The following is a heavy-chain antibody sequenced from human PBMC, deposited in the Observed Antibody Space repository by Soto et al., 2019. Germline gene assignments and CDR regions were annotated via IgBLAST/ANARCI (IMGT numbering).Heavy chain of an antibody. CDR1: GGSVSSGSYY. J-gene: IGHJ4*02. Sequence: ASETLSLTCTVSGGSVSSGSYYWSWIRQPPGKGLEWIGYIYYSGSTNYNPSLKSRVTISVDTSKNQFSLKLSSVTAADTAVYYCAIFWSGYYYFDYWGQGTLVTVSS. CDR2: IYYSGST. V-gene: IGHV4-61*01. CDR3: AIFWSGYYYFDY. D-gene: IGHD3-3*01.